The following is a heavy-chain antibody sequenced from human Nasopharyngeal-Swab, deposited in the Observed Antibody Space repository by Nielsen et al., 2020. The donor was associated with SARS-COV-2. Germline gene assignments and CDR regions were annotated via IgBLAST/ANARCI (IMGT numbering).Heavy chain of an antibody. V-gene: IGHV4-4*02. Sequence: WIRPPPGKGLEWIGKIYHSGSTNYNPSLKSRVTISVDKHKNQFSLKLSSVTAADTAVYYCATTTPSPIQGGPHTYFDYWGQGTLVTVSS. CDR2: IYHSGST. D-gene: IGHD5-18*01. CDR3: ATTTPSPIQGGPHTYFDY. J-gene: IGHJ4*02.